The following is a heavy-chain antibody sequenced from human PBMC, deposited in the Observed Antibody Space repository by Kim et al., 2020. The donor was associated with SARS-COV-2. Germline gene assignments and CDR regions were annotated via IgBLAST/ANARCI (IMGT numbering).Heavy chain of an antibody. CDR2: ISYSVIA. J-gene: IGHJ4*02. D-gene: IGHD4-17*01. Sequence: SETLSLSCTVSGGSFSTSNYYWGWIRQPQGKGLEWIGTISYSVIAYYNPSLRSRVTISVDASKKQISLKLSSVTAADTAVYYCARDHGSVRWFYYWGQGTLVTVSS. CDR3: ARDHGSVRWFYY. V-gene: IGHV4-39*01. CDR1: GGSFSTSNYY.